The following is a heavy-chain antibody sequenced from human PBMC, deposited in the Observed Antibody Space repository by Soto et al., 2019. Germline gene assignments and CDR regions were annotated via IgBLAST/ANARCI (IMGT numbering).Heavy chain of an antibody. CDR2: ISAYNGNT. D-gene: IGHD3-9*01. CDR1: GYTFTSYG. J-gene: IGHJ6*03. V-gene: IGHV1-18*01. Sequence: ASVKVSCKASGYTFTSYGISWVRQAPGQGLEWMGWISAYNGNTNYAQKLQGRVTMTTDTSTSTAYMELRSLRSDDTAVYYCARDGSDYDILTGYYYYSYSSMDVCGKGTMLTVSS. CDR3: ARDGSDYDILTGYYYYSYSSMDV.